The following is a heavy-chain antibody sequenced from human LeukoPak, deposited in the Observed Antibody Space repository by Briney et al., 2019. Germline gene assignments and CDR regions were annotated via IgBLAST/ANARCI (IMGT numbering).Heavy chain of an antibody. D-gene: IGHD3-22*01. V-gene: IGHV4-59*01. CDR1: GGHIDSVY. CDR2: IDNSGST. Sequence: PSETLSLTCSVSGGHIDSVYWNWIRQPPGKGLEWIGYIDNSGSTKYNPSLQSRITMSRDTSKNQFSLKLSSVTAADTAVYYCARYYDSSGYYHYYYFDYWGQGTLVTASS. J-gene: IGHJ4*02. CDR3: ARYYDSSGYYHYYYFDY.